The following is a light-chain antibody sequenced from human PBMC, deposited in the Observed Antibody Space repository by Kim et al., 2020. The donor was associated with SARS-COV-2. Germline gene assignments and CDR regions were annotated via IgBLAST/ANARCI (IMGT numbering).Light chain of an antibody. Sequence: AIINCKSSQSVFYSSNNKNYLAWYQQKPGQPPKLLIYWASTRESGVPDRFSGSGSGTDFTLTISSLQAEDVAVFYCQQYYSTPRTFGQGTKVDIK. CDR3: QQYYSTPRT. CDR2: WAS. J-gene: IGKJ1*01. V-gene: IGKV4-1*01. CDR1: QSVFYSSNNKNY.